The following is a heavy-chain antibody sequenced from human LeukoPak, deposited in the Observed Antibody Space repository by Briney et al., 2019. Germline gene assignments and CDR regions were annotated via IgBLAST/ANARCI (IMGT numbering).Heavy chain of an antibody. CDR3: ARGSASSSWYWRYYYMDV. CDR1: GGSISSSSYY. V-gene: IGHV4-39*07. Sequence: SETLSLTCTVSGGSISSSSYYWGWIRQPPGKGLEWIGSIYYSGSTYYNPSLKSRVTISVDTSKNQFSLKLSSVTAADTAVYYCARGSASSSWYWRYYYMDVWGKGTTVTISS. J-gene: IGHJ6*03. CDR2: IYYSGST. D-gene: IGHD6-13*01.